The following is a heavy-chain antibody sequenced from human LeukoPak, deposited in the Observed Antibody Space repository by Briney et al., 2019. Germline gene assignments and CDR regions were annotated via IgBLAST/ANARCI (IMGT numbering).Heavy chain of an antibody. V-gene: IGHV1-2*06. D-gene: IGHD2-2*01. CDR1: GYTFTGYY. J-gene: IGHJ1*01. Sequence: ASVKVSCKASGYTFTGYYMHWVRQAPGQGLEWMGRINPNSGGTNYAQKFQGRVTMTRDTSISTAYMELSRLRSDDTAVYYGARHPLGYCRSTSCYAWENWGQGTLVTVSS. CDR3: ARHPLGYCRSTSCYAWEN. CDR2: INPNSGGT.